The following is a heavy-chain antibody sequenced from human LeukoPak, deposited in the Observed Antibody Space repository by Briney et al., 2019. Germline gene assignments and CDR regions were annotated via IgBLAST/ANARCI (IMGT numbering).Heavy chain of an antibody. Sequence: GGSLRLSCAASGFTFSSYGMSWVRQAPGKGLEWVSYISSSSSTIYYADSVKGRFTISRDNAKNSLYLQMNSLRAEDTAVYYCARVRDPMNYYDSSGYLDWGQGTLGTVSS. V-gene: IGHV3-48*01. D-gene: IGHD3-22*01. J-gene: IGHJ4*02. CDR2: ISSSSSTI. CDR1: GFTFSSYG. CDR3: ARVRDPMNYYDSSGYLD.